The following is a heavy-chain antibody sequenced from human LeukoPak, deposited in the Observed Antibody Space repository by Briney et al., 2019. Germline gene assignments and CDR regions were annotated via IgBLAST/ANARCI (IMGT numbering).Heavy chain of an antibody. CDR3: ARYYDSSGYYIDY. V-gene: IGHV4-59*01. CDR2: IYYSGST. D-gene: IGHD3-22*01. Sequence: PSETLSLTCTVSGGSISSYYWSWIRQPPGKGLEWIGYIYYSGSTNYNPSLKSRVTISVDTSKNQFSLKLSSVTAADTAVYYCARYYDSSGYYIDYWGQGTLVTVSS. CDR1: GGSISSYY. J-gene: IGHJ4*02.